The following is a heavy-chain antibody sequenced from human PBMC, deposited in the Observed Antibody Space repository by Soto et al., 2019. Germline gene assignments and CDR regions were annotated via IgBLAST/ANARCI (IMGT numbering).Heavy chain of an antibody. Sequence: SETLSLTCTVSGGSVSSGSYYWSWIRQPPGKGLEWIGYIYYSGSTNYNPSLKSRVTISVDTSKNQFSLKLSSVTAADTAVYYCARDQKYDGDGFDIWGQGTMVTVSS. CDR3: ARDQKYDGDGFDI. CDR2: IYYSGST. D-gene: IGHD3-16*01. V-gene: IGHV4-61*01. CDR1: GGSVSSGSYY. J-gene: IGHJ3*02.